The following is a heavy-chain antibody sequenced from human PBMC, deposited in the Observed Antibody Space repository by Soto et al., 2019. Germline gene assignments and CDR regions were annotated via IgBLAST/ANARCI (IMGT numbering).Heavy chain of an antibody. CDR2: ISRGAGSI. CDR3: VKVESSSWYGAY. J-gene: IGHJ4*02. CDR1: GFTFSSYA. Sequence: VQLLESGGGLVQPGESLRLSCAASGFTFSSYAMSWVRQAPGKGLEWVSTISRGAGSIYYADSVKGRFTISRDNSKNTLYVQMNSLRAEDTAVYYCVKVESSSWYGAYWGQGTLVTVSS. V-gene: IGHV3-23*01. D-gene: IGHD6-13*01.